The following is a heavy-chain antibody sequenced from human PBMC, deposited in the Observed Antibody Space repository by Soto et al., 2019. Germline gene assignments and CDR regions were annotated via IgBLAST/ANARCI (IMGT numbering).Heavy chain of an antibody. J-gene: IGHJ6*02. CDR1: GYSLTSYW. D-gene: IGHD2-2*01. V-gene: IGHV5-10-1*01. Sequence: PGESLNTSCKCPGYSLTSYWISWVRQMPGKGLEWMGRIDPSDYYTNYSPSFQGHVTIPADKSISTAYLQWSSLKASDTAMYYCASKIVVVPAATLAVGDYYYYGMDVWGQGTTVTVSS. CDR2: IDPSDYYT. CDR3: ASKIVVVPAATLAVGDYYYYGMDV.